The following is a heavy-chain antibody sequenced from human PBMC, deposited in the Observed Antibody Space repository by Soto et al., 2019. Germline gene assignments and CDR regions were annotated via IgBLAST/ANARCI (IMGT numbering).Heavy chain of an antibody. CDR3: AKDWDPSTVVNPSTGTDY. Sequence: EVQLLESGGGLVQRGGSLRLSCAASGFTFRNYAMNWVRQAPGKGLEWVSAISGSGGTTYYADSVKGRFTISRDNSKNKLYLQLNSLRDEDTAIYYCAKDWDPSTVVNPSTGTDYWGQGTLVTVSS. D-gene: IGHD4-17*01. J-gene: IGHJ4*02. CDR1: GFTFRNYA. V-gene: IGHV3-23*01. CDR2: ISGSGGTT.